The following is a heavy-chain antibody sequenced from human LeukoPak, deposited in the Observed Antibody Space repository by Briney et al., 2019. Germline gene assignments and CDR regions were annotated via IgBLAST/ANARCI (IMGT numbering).Heavy chain of an antibody. CDR3: AKDPGSSGYYFDY. J-gene: IGHJ4*02. V-gene: IGHV3-30*18. D-gene: IGHD1-26*01. CDR2: ISYDGSNK. Sequence: GGSLRLSCAASGFTFSSYGMHWVRQAPGKGLEWVAVISYDGSNKYYADSVKGRFTIPRDNSKNTLYLQMNSLRAEDTAVYYCAKDPGSSGYYFDYWGQGTLVTVSS. CDR1: GFTFSSYG.